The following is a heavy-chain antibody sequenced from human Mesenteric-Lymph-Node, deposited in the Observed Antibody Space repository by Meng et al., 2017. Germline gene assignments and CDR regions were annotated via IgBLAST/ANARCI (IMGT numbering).Heavy chain of an antibody. V-gene: IGHV3-19*01. CDR1: GFTFSNSD. D-gene: IGHD4-17*01. J-gene: IGHJ4*02. CDR2: VSWNGSRT. CDR3: ARVLPTYGDYEMDYFDY. Sequence: GESLKISCAASGFTFSNSDMNWVRQAPGKGLEWVSGVSWNGSRTHYADSVKGRFIISRDNSRNFLYQQMNSLRPEDMAVYYCARVLPTYGDYEMDYFDYWGQGTLVTVSS.